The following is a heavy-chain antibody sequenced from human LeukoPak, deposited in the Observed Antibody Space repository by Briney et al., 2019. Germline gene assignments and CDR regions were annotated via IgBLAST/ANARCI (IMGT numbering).Heavy chain of an antibody. CDR3: ARGLSTGYYYDSSGYYTLGY. CDR2: INTNTGNP. V-gene: IGHV7-4-1*02. CDR1: GYTFTSYA. D-gene: IGHD3-22*01. J-gene: IGHJ4*02. Sequence: ASVKVSCKASGYTFTSYAMNWVRQAPGQGLEWRGWINTNTGNPTYAQGFTGRFVFSLDTSVSTAYLQISSLKAEDTAVYYCARGLSTGYYYDSSGYYTLGYWGQGTLVTVSS.